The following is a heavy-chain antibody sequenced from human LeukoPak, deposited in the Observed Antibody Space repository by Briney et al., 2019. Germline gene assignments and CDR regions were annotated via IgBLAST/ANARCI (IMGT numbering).Heavy chain of an antibody. D-gene: IGHD3-10*01. J-gene: IGHJ4*02. V-gene: IGHV4-38-2*02. CDR3: ARDRPDYYASGSYGPNYFDS. CDR2: IYHSGRT. Sequence: SETLSLTCSVSGDSINGGYYWGWIRQPPGQGLQWIATIYHSGRTYYNPSFTSRVTISVDTSKNQFSLKLTSVTAADSAVYYCARDRPDYYASGSYGPNYFDSWGQGTLVTVSS. CDR1: GDSINGGYY.